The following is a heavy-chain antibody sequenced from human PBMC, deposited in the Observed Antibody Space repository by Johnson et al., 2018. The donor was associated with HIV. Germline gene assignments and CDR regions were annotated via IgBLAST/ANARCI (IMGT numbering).Heavy chain of an antibody. V-gene: IGHV3-30*19. CDR1: GFTFSRYG. D-gene: IGHD5-24*01. J-gene: IGHJ3*02. Sequence: QMQLVESGGGVVQPGRSLRLSCEASGFTFSRYGMHWVRQAPGKGLEWVAVMWYDGSNKYYADSVKCRFTISRDNSKNTLYLQMNSLRAEDTAVFYCARAYNDAFDIWGQGTMVTVSS. CDR3: ARAYNDAFDI. CDR2: MWYDGSNK.